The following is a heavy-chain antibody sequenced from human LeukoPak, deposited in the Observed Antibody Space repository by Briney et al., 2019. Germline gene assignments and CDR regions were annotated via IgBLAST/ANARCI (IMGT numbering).Heavy chain of an antibody. CDR2: ISGDGGST. CDR3: AKVGGNYHDNSGYGT. D-gene: IGHD3-22*01. Sequence: GGSLRLSCAASGFTFDDYAMHWVRQAPGKGLEWVSLISGDGGSTYYADSVKGRFTIPRDNSKNSLYLQMNSLRTEDTALYYCAKVGGNYHDNSGYGTWGQGTLVTVSS. CDR1: GFTFDDYA. V-gene: IGHV3-43*02. J-gene: IGHJ5*02.